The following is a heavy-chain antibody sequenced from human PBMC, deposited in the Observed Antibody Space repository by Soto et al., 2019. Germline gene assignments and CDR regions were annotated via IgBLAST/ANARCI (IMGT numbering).Heavy chain of an antibody. V-gene: IGHV3-21*03. CDR1: GFTFSIYS. J-gene: IGHJ4*02. CDR3: ARSPGRDGYNHFDY. CDR2: ISSSSSYI. D-gene: IGHD5-12*01. Sequence: LRLSCAASGFTFSIYSMNWVRQAPGKGLEWVSSISSSSSYIYYADSVRGRFTISRDNAKNSLYLQMNSLGAEDTAVYYCARSPGRDGYNHFDYWGQGTLVTVSS.